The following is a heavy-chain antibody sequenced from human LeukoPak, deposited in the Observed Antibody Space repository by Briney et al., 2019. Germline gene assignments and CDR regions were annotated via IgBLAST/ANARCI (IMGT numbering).Heavy chain of an antibody. D-gene: IGHD3-10*01. CDR3: ARVGGSGSYPLDY. V-gene: IGHV4-31*03. CDR1: GGSISSGGYY. Sequence: SQTLSLTCTVSGGSISSGGYYWRWIRQHPGKGLEWIGYIYYSGSTYYNPSLKSRVTISVDTSKNQFSLKLSSVTAADTAVYYCARVGGSGSYPLDYWGQGTLVTVSS. CDR2: IYYSGST. J-gene: IGHJ4*02.